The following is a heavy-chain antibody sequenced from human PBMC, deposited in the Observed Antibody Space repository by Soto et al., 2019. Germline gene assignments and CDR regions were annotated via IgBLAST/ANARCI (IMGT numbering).Heavy chain of an antibody. D-gene: IGHD3-10*01. CDR3: ASSYGSGYRAFDS. CDR2: VNPIVSMS. J-gene: IGHJ4*02. Sequence: QVQLVQSGAEVKRPGSSVKVSCKASGDTFNFYSINWVRQAPGLGLEWMGRVNPIVSMSNYAQKFQGRVTVTADESTSTGYMELSSLRSEDTAIYFCASSYGSGYRAFDSWGQGALVTGSS. CDR1: GDTFNFYS. V-gene: IGHV1-69*02.